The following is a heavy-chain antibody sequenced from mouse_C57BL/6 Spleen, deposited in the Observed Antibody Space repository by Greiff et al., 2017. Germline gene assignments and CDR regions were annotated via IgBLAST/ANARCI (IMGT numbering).Heavy chain of an antibody. J-gene: IGHJ2*01. D-gene: IGHD1-1*01. Sequence: QVHVKQPGAELVRPGSSVKLSCKASGYTFTSYWMHWVKQRPIQGLEWIGNIDPSDSETHYNQKFKDKATLTVDKSSSTAYMQLSSLTSEDSAVYYCARAVVAYYFDYWGQGTTLTVSS. CDR3: ARAVVAYYFDY. CDR2: IDPSDSET. V-gene: IGHV1-52*01. CDR1: GYTFTSYW.